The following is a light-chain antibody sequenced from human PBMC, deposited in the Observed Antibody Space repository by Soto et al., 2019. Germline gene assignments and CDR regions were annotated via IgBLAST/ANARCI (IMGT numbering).Light chain of an antibody. CDR2: ENN. CDR3: GTWDSSLSANDV. V-gene: IGLV1-51*02. J-gene: IGLJ1*01. CDR1: SSNIGNNY. Sequence: QSALTQPPSVSAAPGQKVTISCSGSSSNIGNNYVSWYQQLPGTAPKLLIYENNKRPSGIPDRFSGSKSGTSATLGITGVQTGDEDDYYCGTWDSSLSANDVFGTGTKLTVL.